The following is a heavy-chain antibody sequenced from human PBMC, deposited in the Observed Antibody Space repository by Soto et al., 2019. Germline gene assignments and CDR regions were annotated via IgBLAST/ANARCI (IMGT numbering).Heavy chain of an antibody. CDR3: ARLGTPSITMVRGVIGPGYYYYGMDV. V-gene: IGHV1-69*13. D-gene: IGHD3-10*01. Sequence: SVKVSCKASGGTFSSYAISWVRQAPGQGLEWMGGIIPIFGTANYAQKFQGRVTITADESTSTAYMELSSLRSEDTAMYYCARLGTPSITMVRGVIGPGYYYYGMDVWGQGTTVTVSS. J-gene: IGHJ6*02. CDR2: IIPIFGTA. CDR1: GGTFSSYA.